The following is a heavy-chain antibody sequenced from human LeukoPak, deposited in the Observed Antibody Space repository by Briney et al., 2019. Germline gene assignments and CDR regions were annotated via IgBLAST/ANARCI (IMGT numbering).Heavy chain of an antibody. CDR1: GGSISSYY. D-gene: IGHD2-2*01. J-gene: IGHJ2*01. CDR2: IYYSGST. Sequence: PSETLSLTCTVSGGSISSYYWSWIRQPPGKGLEWIGYIYYSGSTNYNPSLKSRVTISVDTSKNQFSLKLSSVTAADTAVYYCARDGQIGYCSSTSCSYWYFDLWGRGTLVTVSS. CDR3: ARDGQIGYCSSTSCSYWYFDL. V-gene: IGHV4-59*01.